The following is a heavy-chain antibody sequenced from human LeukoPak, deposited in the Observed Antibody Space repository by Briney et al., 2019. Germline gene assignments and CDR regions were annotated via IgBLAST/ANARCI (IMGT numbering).Heavy chain of an antibody. J-gene: IGHJ4*02. D-gene: IGHD4-17*01. CDR1: GFSFSNYS. V-gene: IGHV3-23*01. CDR2: ISGSGGST. CDR3: ASRLKNPSDYGLSKYYFDS. Sequence: GGSLRLSCAASGFSFSNYSMTWVRQAPGRGLEWVSAISGSGGSTYYADSVRGRFTISRDNSKNTLYLQINSLRAEDTAVYYCASRLKNPSDYGLSKYYFDSWGQGTLVTVSS.